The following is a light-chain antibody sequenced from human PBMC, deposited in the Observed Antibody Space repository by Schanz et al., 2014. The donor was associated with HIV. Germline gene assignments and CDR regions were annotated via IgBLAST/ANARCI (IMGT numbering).Light chain of an antibody. Sequence: EMVLTQSPATLSVSPGERATLSCRASQSVSNNLAWYQQKPGQAPRLLIYGASTRATGIPARFSGSWSGTDFTLTISGLEPEDFAVYYCQQYAGSPAISFGPGTKVEIK. CDR1: QSVSNN. J-gene: IGKJ3*01. V-gene: IGKV3-15*01. CDR2: GAS. CDR3: QQYAGSPAIS.